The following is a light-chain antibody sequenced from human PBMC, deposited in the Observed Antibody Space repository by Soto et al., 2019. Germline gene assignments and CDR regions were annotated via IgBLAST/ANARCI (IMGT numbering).Light chain of an antibody. J-gene: IGKJ1*01. V-gene: IGKV1-39*01. CDR2: DTF. Sequence: DIPMTQSPSSLSASLGDRVTITCRPSESIRNELNWFQQRPGKAPRLLIYDTFTLQSGVPSRFSGSVSGTEFSLTVSSLQAGDCAIYYCQQSFTTPWTFGQGTKVEI. CDR1: ESIRNE. CDR3: QQSFTTPWT.